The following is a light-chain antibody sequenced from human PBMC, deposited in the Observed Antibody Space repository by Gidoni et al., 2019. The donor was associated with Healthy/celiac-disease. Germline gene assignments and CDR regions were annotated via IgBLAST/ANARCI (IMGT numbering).Light chain of an antibody. Sequence: AIQLTQSPSSLSASVGDRVTITCRASQGISSALAWYQQKPGKAPKLLIYDASSLESGVPSRFSGSGSGTDFTLTISSLQPEDVATYYCQQFNSYPFTFGHXTKVDIK. CDR1: QGISSA. J-gene: IGKJ3*01. CDR3: QQFNSYPFT. V-gene: IGKV1-13*02. CDR2: DAS.